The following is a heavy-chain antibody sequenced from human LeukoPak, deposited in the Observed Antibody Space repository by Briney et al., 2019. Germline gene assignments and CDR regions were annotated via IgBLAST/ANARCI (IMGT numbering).Heavy chain of an antibody. CDR3: ARGQYDSSGYIIDY. CDR2: ISSSSSTI. CDR1: GFTFSSYA. J-gene: IGHJ4*02. Sequence: GGSLRLSCAASGFTFSSYAMSWVRQAPGKGLEWVSYISSSSSTIYYADSVKGRFTISRDNAKNSLYLQMNSLRAEDTAVYYCARGQYDSSGYIIDYWGQGTLVTVSS. D-gene: IGHD3-22*01. V-gene: IGHV3-48*04.